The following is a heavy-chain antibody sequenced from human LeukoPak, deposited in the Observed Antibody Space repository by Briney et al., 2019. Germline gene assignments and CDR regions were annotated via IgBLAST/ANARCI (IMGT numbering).Heavy chain of an antibody. D-gene: IGHD4-17*01. Sequence: PGGSLRLSCAASGFTSSSYSMNWVRQAPGKGLDWVSYISSSSSTIYYADSVKGRFTISRDNAKNSLYLQMNSLRAEDTAVYYCARDLSDYGVTRFDYWGQGTLVTVSS. J-gene: IGHJ4*02. CDR1: GFTSSSYS. V-gene: IGHV3-48*01. CDR2: ISSSSSTI. CDR3: ARDLSDYGVTRFDY.